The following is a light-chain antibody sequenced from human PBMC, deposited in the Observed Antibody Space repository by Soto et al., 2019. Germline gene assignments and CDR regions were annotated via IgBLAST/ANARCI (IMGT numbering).Light chain of an antibody. CDR2: GAS. J-gene: IGKJ2*03. CDR3: QHYYSSSGPC. V-gene: IGKV3-20*01. Sequence: EIVLTQSPGTLSWSPGERATLSCRASQTIRSNFLTWYQQEPGQAPRLFIYGASTRDAGIPDRFSGSGSGIDFTLTISRLDPEDFAVYYCQHYYSSSGPCFGQGTKLQFK. CDR1: QTIRSNF.